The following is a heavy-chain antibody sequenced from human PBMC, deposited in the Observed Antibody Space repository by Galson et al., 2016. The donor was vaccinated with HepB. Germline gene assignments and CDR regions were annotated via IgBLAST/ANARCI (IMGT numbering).Heavy chain of an antibody. J-gene: IGHJ6*03. Sequence: SETLSLTCIVSGDSISSLEYYWGWIRQPPGRGLEWIGSIYSGSTSYNPSLESRVTISVDTSKNQFSLRLSSVTAADTAVYYCATGISVAGKYYYYYTDVWGKGTPVTVSS. D-gene: IGHD6-19*01. V-gene: IGHV4-39*01. CDR3: ATGISVAGKYYYYYTDV. CDR1: GDSISSLEYY. CDR2: IYSGST.